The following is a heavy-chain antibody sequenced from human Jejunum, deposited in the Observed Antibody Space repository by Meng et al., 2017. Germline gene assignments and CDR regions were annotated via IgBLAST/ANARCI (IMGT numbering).Heavy chain of an antibody. CDR1: GAYISSGNW. D-gene: IGHD6-19*01. CDR2: MYQSGTT. V-gene: IGHV4-4*02. Sequence: QGQLQESGPGLVQPSETLSLTCAVSGAYISSGNWGSWVRQPPGKGLEWIGEMYQSGTTNYNPSLKSRVTILLDTSKNQLSLELTSVTAADTAVYYCARHISVTGTRGFDYWGQGTLVTVSS. CDR3: ARHISVTGTRGFDY. J-gene: IGHJ4*02.